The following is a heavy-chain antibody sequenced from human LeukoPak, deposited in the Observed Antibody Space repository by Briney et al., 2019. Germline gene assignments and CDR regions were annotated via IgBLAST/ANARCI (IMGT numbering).Heavy chain of an antibody. CDR2: INPNSGGT. CDR3: AIPSIQQLVPYNWFDP. J-gene: IGHJ5*02. Sequence: ASVKVSCKASGYTFTGYYMHWVRQAPGQGLEWMGWINPNSGGTNYAQKSQGRVTMTRDTSISTAYVELSRLRSDDTAVYYCAIPSIQQLVPYNWFDPWGQGTLVTVSS. V-gene: IGHV1-2*02. CDR1: GYTFTGYY. D-gene: IGHD6-13*01.